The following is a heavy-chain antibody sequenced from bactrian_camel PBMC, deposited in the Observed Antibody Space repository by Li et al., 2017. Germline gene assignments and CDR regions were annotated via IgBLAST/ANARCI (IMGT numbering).Heavy chain of an antibody. CDR2: INTGGST. CDR3: AADEYSQGLARAYTY. Sequence: VQLVESGGGLVQDGGSLRLSCAARTGTFRSACMGWIRQVSGKEREGVARINTGGSTWYADSVKDRFTISQASAKKTVNLQMNSQKPKDSAMYYCAADEYSQGLARAYTYWGQGTQVTVS. V-gene: IGHV3S53*01. J-gene: IGHJ4*01. CDR1: TGTFRSAC. D-gene: IGHD5*01.